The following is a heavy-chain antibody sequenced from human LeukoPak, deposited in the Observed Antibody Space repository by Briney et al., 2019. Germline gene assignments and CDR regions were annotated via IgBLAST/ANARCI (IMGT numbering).Heavy chain of an antibody. CDR1: GFTFRSHW. J-gene: IGHJ2*01. V-gene: IGHV3-7*01. CDR2: IREDGSER. D-gene: IGHD3-16*01. Sequence: GGSLRLSCAASGFTFRSHWTNWVRQAPGKGLEWVANIREDGSERYYVDSVKGRFTISRDNAKNSLILHMDSLRVEDTALYYCARKDLEAYWYFDLWGRGTLVTVSS. CDR3: ARKDLEAYWYFDL.